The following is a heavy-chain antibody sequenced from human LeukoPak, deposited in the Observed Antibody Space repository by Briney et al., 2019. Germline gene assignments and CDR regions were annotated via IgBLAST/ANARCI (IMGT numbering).Heavy chain of an antibody. CDR1: GYTFTGYY. D-gene: IGHD1-1*01. CDR2: INTNSGGT. V-gene: IGHV1-2*02. CDR3: ARGASGTAPH. J-gene: IGHJ4*02. Sequence: GASVKASCKASGYTFTGYYMHWVRQAPGQGLEGMGWINTNSGGTNYAQKFQGRVTMTRDTSISTAYMELSRLISDDTGVYYGARGASGTAPHWGQGTLVTVSS.